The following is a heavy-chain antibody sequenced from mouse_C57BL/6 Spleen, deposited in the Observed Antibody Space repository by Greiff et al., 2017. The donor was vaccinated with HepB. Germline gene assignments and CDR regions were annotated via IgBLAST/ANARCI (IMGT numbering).Heavy chain of an antibody. Sequence: EVNVVESGGGLVQPGGSLSLSCAASGFTFTDYYMSWVRQPPGKALEWLGFIRNKANGYTTEYSASVKGRFTISRDNSQSILYLQMNALRAEDSATYYCARYGSSPYYAMDYWGQRTSVTVSS. CDR1: GFTFTDYY. CDR2: IRNKANGYTT. CDR3: ARYGSSPYYAMDY. J-gene: IGHJ4*01. V-gene: IGHV7-3*01. D-gene: IGHD1-1*01.